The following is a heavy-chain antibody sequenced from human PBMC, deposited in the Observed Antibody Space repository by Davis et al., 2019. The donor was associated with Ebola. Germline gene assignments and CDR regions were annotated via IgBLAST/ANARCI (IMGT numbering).Heavy chain of an antibody. D-gene: IGHD3-3*01. CDR1: GGSISSSSYY. CDR2: IYYSGST. Sequence: SETLSLTCTVSGGSISSSSYYWGWIRQPPGKGLEWIGSIYYSGSTYYNPSLKSRVTISVDTSKNQFSLKLSSVTAADTAVYYCARIRFLEWLLSLYYYGMDVWGQGTTVTVSS. V-gene: IGHV4-39*01. CDR3: ARIRFLEWLLSLYYYGMDV. J-gene: IGHJ6*02.